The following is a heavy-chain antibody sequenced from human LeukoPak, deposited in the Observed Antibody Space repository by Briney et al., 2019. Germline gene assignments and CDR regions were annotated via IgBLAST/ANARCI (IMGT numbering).Heavy chain of an antibody. CDR2: INPSGGST. J-gene: IGHJ3*02. CDR1: GYTFTSYY. CDR3: ARDKKSSGYYFDAFDI. D-gene: IGHD3-22*01. Sequence: ASVKDSCKASGYTFTSYYMHWVRQAPGQGLEWMGIINPSGGSTSYAQKFQGRVTMTRDTSTSTVYMELSSLRSEDTAVYYCARDKKSSGYYFDAFDIWGQGTMVTVSS. V-gene: IGHV1-46*01.